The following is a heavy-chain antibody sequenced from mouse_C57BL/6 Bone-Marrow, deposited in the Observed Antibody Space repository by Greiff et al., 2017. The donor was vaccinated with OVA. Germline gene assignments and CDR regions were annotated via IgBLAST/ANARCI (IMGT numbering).Heavy chain of an antibody. Sequence: DVQLQESGPGLVKPSQSLSLTCSVTGYSITSGYYWNWIRQFPGNKLEWMGYISYDGSNNYNPSLKNRISITRDTSKNQFFLKLNSVTTEDTATYYCAGEWAWFAYWGQGTLVTVSA. V-gene: IGHV3-6*01. CDR3: AGEWAWFAY. CDR1: GYSITSGYY. CDR2: ISYDGSN. J-gene: IGHJ3*01.